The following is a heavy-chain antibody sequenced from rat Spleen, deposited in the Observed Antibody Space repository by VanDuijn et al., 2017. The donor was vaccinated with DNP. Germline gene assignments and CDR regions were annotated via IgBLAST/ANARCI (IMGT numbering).Heavy chain of an antibody. CDR2: ITYEGSNT. CDR1: GFTFSNYD. J-gene: IGHJ2*01. V-gene: IGHV5-7*01. Sequence: EVQLVESGGGLVQPGRSMNLACAASGFTFSNYDMAWVRQAPEKGLEWVATITYEGSNTYYRDSVKGRFTISRDNAKSTLYLQMDSLTSEDTATYYCTTNNYFDYWGQGVMVTVSS. CDR3: TTNNYFDY.